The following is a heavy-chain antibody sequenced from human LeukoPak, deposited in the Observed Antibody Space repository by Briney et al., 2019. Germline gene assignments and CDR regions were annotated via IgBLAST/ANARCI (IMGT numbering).Heavy chain of an antibody. CDR2: IYYSGST. CDR1: GGSISSYY. V-gene: IGHV4-59*01. Sequence: SEILSLTCTVSGGSISSYYWTWIRQPPGKGLEWIGNIYYSGSTNYNPSLKSRVSMSVDTSNIQFSLKLSSVTAADTAVYYCARGGTYNGILSFDPWGQGTLVTVSS. CDR3: ARGGTYNGILSFDP. D-gene: IGHD1-14*01. J-gene: IGHJ5*02.